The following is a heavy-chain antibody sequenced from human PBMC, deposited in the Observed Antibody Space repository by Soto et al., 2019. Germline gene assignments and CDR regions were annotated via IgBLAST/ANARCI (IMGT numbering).Heavy chain of an antibody. CDR2: VKSGGGT. D-gene: IGHD4-17*01. V-gene: IGHV4-34*01. Sequence: SETLSLTCTVNGVTLSCYFLNWIRQTPGEGLQWIGKVKSGGGTYYNPSLKSRVTISLDTSRNQFSLRLNSVTAADTAVYYCARAYDYRDPRDAFDMWGQGTMVTVSS. CDR3: ARAYDYRDPRDAFDM. CDR1: GVTLSCYF. J-gene: IGHJ3*02.